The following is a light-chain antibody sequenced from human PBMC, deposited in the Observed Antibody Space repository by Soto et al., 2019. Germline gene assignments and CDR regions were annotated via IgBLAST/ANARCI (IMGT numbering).Light chain of an antibody. Sequence: QAVVTQPPSASGTPGQRVTISCSGSSSNLGSNFVYWYQQLPGAAPKLLISRNNERPSGVPDRFSGSKSGTSASLAISGLLSEDEADYHCAAWDDSLSGVVFGGGTQLTVL. CDR3: AAWDDSLSGVV. V-gene: IGLV1-47*01. CDR1: SSNLGSNF. J-gene: IGLJ3*02. CDR2: RNN.